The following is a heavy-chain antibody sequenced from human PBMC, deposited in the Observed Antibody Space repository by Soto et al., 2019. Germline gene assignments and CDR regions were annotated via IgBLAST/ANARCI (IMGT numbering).Heavy chain of an antibody. CDR2: IIPIFGTA. CDR3: ARAIGIAARPDYYYGMDV. CDR1: GGTFSSYA. Sequence: ASVKVSCKASGGTFSSYAISWVRQAPGQGLEWMGGIIPIFGTANYAQKFQGRVTITADESTSTAYMELSSLRSEDTAVYYCARAIGIAARPDYYYGMDVWGQGTTVTVSS. V-gene: IGHV1-69*13. J-gene: IGHJ6*02. D-gene: IGHD6-6*01.